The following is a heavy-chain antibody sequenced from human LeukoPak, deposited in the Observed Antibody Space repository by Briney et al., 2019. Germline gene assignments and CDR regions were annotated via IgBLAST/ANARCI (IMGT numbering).Heavy chain of an antibody. CDR2: IYTSGST. CDR3: ARVYCSSTSCYTPTFDY. V-gene: IGHV4-4*07. CDR1: GGSISSYY. J-gene: IGHJ4*02. Sequence: SETLSLTCTVSGGSISSYYWSWIRQPAGKGLEWIGRIYTSGSTNYNPSLKSRVTISVDTSKNQFSLKLSSVTAADTAVYYCARVYCSSTSCYTPTFDYWGQGTLVTVSS. D-gene: IGHD2-2*02.